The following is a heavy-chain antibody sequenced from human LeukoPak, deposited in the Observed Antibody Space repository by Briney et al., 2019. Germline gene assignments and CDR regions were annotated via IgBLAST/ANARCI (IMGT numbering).Heavy chain of an antibody. V-gene: IGHV3-33*01. CDR3: ARDFADYGFDY. CDR2: IWYDGSNK. CDR1: GFTFSSYG. J-gene: IGHJ4*02. Sequence: GRSLRLSCAASGFTFSSYGMHWVRQAPGKGLEWVAVIWYDGSNKYYADSVKGRFTIPRDNSKNTLYLQMNSLRAEDTAVYYCARDFADYGFDYWGQGTLVTVSS. D-gene: IGHD4/OR15-4a*01.